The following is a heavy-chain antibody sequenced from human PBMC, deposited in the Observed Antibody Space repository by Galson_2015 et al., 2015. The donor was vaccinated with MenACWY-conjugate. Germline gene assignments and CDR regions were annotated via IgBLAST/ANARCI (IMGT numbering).Heavy chain of an antibody. CDR1: GGSFSGYY. J-gene: IGHJ6*02. CDR2: IYYSGST. CDR3: ARAGKQLVRYYYGMDV. V-gene: IGHV4-34*01. D-gene: IGHD6-6*01. Sequence: ETLSLTCAVYGGSFSGYYWSWIRQPPGKGLEWIGSIYYSGSTYYNPSLRSRVTISVDTSKNQFSLKLSSVTAADTAVYYCARAGKQLVRYYYGMDVWGQGTTVTVSS.